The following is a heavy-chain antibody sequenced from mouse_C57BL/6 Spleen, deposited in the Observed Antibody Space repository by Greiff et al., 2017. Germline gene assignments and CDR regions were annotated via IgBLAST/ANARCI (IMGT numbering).Heavy chain of an antibody. CDR2: ISDGGSYT. J-gene: IGHJ4*01. CDR1: GFTFSSYA. Sequence: EVKLMESGGGLVKPGGSLKLSCAASGFTFSSYAMSWVRQTPEKRLEWVATISDGGSYTYYPDNVKGRVTISRDNAKNNLYLQMSHLKSEDTAMYYCARGDYAMDYWGQGTSVTVSS. CDR3: ARGDYAMDY. V-gene: IGHV5-4*03.